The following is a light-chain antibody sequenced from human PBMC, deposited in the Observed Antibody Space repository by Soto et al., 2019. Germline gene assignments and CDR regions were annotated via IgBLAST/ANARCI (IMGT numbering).Light chain of an antibody. Sequence: EIVLTQSPGTLSLSPGERATLSCRASQSVSSSYLAWYQQKPGQAPRLRIYGASSRATGIPDRFSGSGSGTAFTLTISRLEPEDFAVYYCHQYGSSPYTFGQGPKLEIK. CDR1: QSVSSSY. J-gene: IGKJ2*01. CDR3: HQYGSSPYT. CDR2: GAS. V-gene: IGKV3-20*01.